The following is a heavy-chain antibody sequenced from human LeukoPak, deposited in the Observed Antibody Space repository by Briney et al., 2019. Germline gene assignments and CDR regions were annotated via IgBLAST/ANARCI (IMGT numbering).Heavy chain of an antibody. D-gene: IGHD3-10*01. Sequence: GGSLRLSCAASGFTFSSYGMSWVRQAPGKGLEWVSGISGSGDSTYYADSVKARFTISRDNSKKTLFLQMNSLRADDTAVYYCAKGGLLWFGESLRGHAFDIWGQGTMVTASS. CDR3: AKGGLLWFGESLRGHAFDI. V-gene: IGHV3-23*01. CDR1: GFTFSSYG. J-gene: IGHJ3*02. CDR2: ISGSGDST.